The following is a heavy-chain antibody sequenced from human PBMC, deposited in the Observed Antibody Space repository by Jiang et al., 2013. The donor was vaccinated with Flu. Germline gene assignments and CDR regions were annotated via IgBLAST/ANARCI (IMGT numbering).Heavy chain of an antibody. CDR1: GFTFSSYG. CDR3: AKAATVVTDAYYYYGMDV. J-gene: IGHJ6*02. CDR2: ISYDGSNK. D-gene: IGHD4-23*01. V-gene: IGHV3-30*18. Sequence: VQLLESGGGVVQPGRSLRLSCAASGFTFSSYGMHWVRQAPGKGLEWVAVISYDGSNKYYADSVKGRFTISRDNSKNTLYLQMNSLRAEDTAVYYCAKAATVVTDAYYYYGMDVWGQGTTVTVSS.